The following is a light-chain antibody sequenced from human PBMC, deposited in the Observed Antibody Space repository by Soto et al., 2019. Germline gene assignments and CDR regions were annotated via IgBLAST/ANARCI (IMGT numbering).Light chain of an antibody. CDR3: QQSYSNPIT. V-gene: IGKV1-39*01. J-gene: IGKJ4*01. Sequence: DIQMTQSPSSLSASVGDRVTITCRASENVFSYVNWYQQKSGNAPKLLIFGTSSLHSGVPSGFRGSGPGTDFTLTISSLQPEDFATYYCQQSYSNPITFGGGTKVEMK. CDR2: GTS. CDR1: ENVFSY.